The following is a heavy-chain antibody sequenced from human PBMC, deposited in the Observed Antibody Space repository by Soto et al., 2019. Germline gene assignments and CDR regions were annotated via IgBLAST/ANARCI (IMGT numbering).Heavy chain of an antibody. CDR3: ATHGDCDYVRDY. CDR2: IYSGGST. J-gene: IGHJ4*02. V-gene: IGHV3-53*01. Sequence: EVQLVESGGGLIQPGGSLRLSCAASGFTVSSNYMSWVRQAPGKGLEWVSVIYSGGSTYYADSVKGRFTISRDNSKSTPDFQMHSLSAEGTAVYSGATHGDCDYVRDYWGQGTLVTVSS. CDR1: GFTVSSNY. D-gene: IGHD3-10*02.